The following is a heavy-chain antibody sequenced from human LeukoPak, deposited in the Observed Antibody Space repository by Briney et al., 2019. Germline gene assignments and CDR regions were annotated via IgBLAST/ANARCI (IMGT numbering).Heavy chain of an antibody. D-gene: IGHD6-19*01. J-gene: IGHJ4*02. V-gene: IGHV3-9*03. CDR1: GFTFDDYA. CDR2: ISWNSDRI. CDR3: AKGVTMYNSGWSFDY. Sequence: GGSLRLSCAASGFTFDDYAMHWVRQAPGKGLEWVSGISWNSDRIIYADSVKGRFTISRDNAKNSLYLQMNSLRGEDMALYYCAKGVTMYNSGWSFDYWGQGTLVTVSS.